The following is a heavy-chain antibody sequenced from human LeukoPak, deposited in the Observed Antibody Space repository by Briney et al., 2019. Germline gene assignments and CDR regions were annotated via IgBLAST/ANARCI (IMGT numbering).Heavy chain of an antibody. CDR1: GGSFSGYY. CDR3: ATHPPDYCSSTSCSDY. V-gene: IGHV4-34*01. CDR2: INHSGST. D-gene: IGHD2-2*01. J-gene: IGHJ4*02. Sequence: SETLSLTCAVYGGSFSGYYWSWIRQPPGKGLEWIGEINHSGSTNYNSSLKSRVTISVDTSKNQFSLKLSSVTAADTAVYYCATHPPDYCSSTSCSDYWGQGTLVIVSS.